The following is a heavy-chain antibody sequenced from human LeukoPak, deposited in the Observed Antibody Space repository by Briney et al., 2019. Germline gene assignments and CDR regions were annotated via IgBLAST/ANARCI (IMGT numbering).Heavy chain of an antibody. D-gene: IGHD3-22*01. CDR1: GFTFSSYA. J-gene: IGHJ4*02. CDR3: ARDGGDGSGYYWGLGY. CDR2: ISGSGGST. V-gene: IGHV3-23*01. Sequence: GGSLRLSCAASGFTFSSYAMSWVRQAPGKGLEWVSAISGSGGSTYYADSVKGRFTISRDNSKNTLYLQMNSLRPEDTAVYYCARDGGDGSGYYWGLGYWGQGTLVTVSS.